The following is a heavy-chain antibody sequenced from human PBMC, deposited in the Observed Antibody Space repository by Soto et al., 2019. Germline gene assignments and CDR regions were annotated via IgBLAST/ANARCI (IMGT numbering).Heavy chain of an antibody. Sequence: PGGSLRLSCAASGFTFSSYGMHWVRQAPGKGLEWVAVISYDGSNKYYADSVKGRFTISRDNSKNTLYLQMNSLRAEDTAVYYCAKDQSTVTTHGGFDYWGQGTLVTVSS. CDR1: GFTFSSYG. D-gene: IGHD4-17*01. J-gene: IGHJ4*02. CDR2: ISYDGSNK. V-gene: IGHV3-30*18. CDR3: AKDQSTVTTHGGFDY.